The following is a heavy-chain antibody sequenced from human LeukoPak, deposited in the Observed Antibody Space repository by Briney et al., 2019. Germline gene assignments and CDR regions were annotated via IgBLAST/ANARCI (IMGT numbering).Heavy chain of an antibody. CDR1: GFTFSSYG. D-gene: IGHD3-22*01. CDR2: IRYDGSNK. CDR3: AKDLSYYYDSSGSDY. V-gene: IGHV3-30*02. J-gene: IGHJ4*02. Sequence: GGSLRLSCAASGFTFSSYGVHWVRQAPGKGLEWVAFIRYDGSNKYYADSVKGRFTISRDNSKNTLYLQMNSLRAEDTVVYYCAKDLSYYYDSSGSDYWGQGTLVTVSS.